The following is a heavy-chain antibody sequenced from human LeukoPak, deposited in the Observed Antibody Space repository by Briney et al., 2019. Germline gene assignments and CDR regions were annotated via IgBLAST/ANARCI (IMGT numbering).Heavy chain of an antibody. Sequence: PSQTLSLTCTVSGGSISSGGYYWSWIRQHPGKGLEWIGYIYYSGSTYYNPSLKSRVTISVDTSKNQFSLKLSSVTAADTAVYYCARVERGYDYVWGSYNRGQGTLVTVSS. CDR1: GGSISSGGYY. J-gene: IGHJ4*02. CDR2: IYYSGST. CDR3: ARVERGYDYVWGSYN. V-gene: IGHV4-31*03. D-gene: IGHD3-16*01.